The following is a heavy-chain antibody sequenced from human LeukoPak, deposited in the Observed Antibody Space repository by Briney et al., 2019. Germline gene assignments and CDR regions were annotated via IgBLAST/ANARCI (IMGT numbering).Heavy chain of an antibody. J-gene: IGHJ5*02. CDR3: ARDLRSPWWFDP. D-gene: IGHD4-17*01. Sequence: GGSLRLSCAASGFTFSSYWMSWIRQAPGKGLEWVSYISSSSSYTNYADSVKGRFTISRDNAKNSLYLQMNSLRAEDTAVYYCARDLRSPWWFDPWGQGTLVTVSS. CDR2: ISSSSSYT. V-gene: IGHV3-11*05. CDR1: GFTFSSYW.